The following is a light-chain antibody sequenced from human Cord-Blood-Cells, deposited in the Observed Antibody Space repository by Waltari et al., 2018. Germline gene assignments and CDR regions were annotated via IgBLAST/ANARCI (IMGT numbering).Light chain of an antibody. V-gene: IGKV1-9*01. CDR3: QQLNSYPLFT. J-gene: IGKJ3*01. CDR1: QGISSY. Sequence: DIQLTQSQSFLSASVGDRVTITCRASQGISSYLAWYQQKPGKAPKLLIYAASTLQSGVPSRFSGSGAGTEFTLTISSLQPDDFATYYCQQLNSYPLFTFGPGTKVDIK. CDR2: AAS.